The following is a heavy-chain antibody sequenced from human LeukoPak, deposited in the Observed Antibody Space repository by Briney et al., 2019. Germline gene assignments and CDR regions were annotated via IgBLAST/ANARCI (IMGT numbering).Heavy chain of an antibody. CDR2: INTNTGNP. Sequence: ASVKVSCKASGYTFTSYAMNWVRQAPGQGLEWMGWINTNTGNPMYAQGFTGRFVFSLDTSVSTAYLQISSLKAEDTAVYYCARGPVGYYDSSGYYVDYWGQGTLVTVSS. V-gene: IGHV7-4-1*02. J-gene: IGHJ4*02. CDR1: GYTFTSYA. D-gene: IGHD3-22*01. CDR3: ARGPVGYYDSSGYYVDY.